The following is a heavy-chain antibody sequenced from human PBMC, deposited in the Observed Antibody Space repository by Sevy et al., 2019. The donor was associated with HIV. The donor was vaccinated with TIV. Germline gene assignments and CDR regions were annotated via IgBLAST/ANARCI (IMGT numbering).Heavy chain of an antibody. CDR3: ARRLGGVDTAIVGWFDP. CDR1: GGSISSSSYY. Sequence: SETLSLTCTVSGGSISSSSYYWGWIRQPPGKGLEWLGSIYYSGSTYYNPSLKSRVTISVDTSKNQFSLKLSSVTAADTAVYYCARRLGGVDTAIVGWFDPWGQGTLVTVSS. J-gene: IGHJ5*02. V-gene: IGHV4-39*01. CDR2: IYYSGST. D-gene: IGHD5-18*01.